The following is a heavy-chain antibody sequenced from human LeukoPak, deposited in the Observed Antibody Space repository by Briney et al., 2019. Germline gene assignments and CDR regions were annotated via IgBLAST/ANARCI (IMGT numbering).Heavy chain of an antibody. D-gene: IGHD6-13*01. J-gene: IGHJ4*02. CDR3: TTVLSSSRYNLCGY. CDR2: INSDGSST. CDR1: GFTFSSFW. V-gene: IGHV3-74*01. Sequence: GGSLRLSCAASGFTFSSFWMHWVRQAPGKGLVWVSRINSDGSSTSYADSVKGRFTISRDNAKNTLYLQMNSLGAEDTAVYYCTTVLSSSRYNLCGYWGQGTLVTVSS.